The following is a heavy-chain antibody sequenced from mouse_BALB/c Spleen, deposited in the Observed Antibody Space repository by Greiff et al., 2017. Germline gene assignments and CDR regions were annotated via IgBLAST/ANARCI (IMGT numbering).Heavy chain of an antibody. CDR1: GYTFTSYW. Sequence: QVQLQQPGAELVKPGASVKLSCKASGYTFTSYWMHWVKQRPGQGLEWIGEIDPSDSYTNYNQKFKGKATLTVDKSSSTAYMQLSSLTSEDSAVYYCARIEYGFDYWGQGTTLTVSS. V-gene: IGHV1-69*02. CDR2: IDPSDSYT. D-gene: IGHD2-10*02. J-gene: IGHJ2*01. CDR3: ARIEYGFDY.